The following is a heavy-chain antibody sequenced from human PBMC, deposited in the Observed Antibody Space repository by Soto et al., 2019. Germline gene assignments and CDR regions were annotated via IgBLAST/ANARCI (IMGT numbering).Heavy chain of an antibody. CDR2: MNPNSGHT. CDR3: ASDMSTT. Sequence: QVQLVQSGAEVNKPGASVKVSCKASGYTFTSHDINWMRQATGQGLEWMGWMNPNSGHTNDAQKFQGRVTMTRDTSIHTAYMEWTSLRSEDTAIYYCASDMSTTWGQGTLVTVSS. V-gene: IGHV1-8*01. D-gene: IGHD2-2*01. J-gene: IGHJ5*02. CDR1: GYTFTSHD.